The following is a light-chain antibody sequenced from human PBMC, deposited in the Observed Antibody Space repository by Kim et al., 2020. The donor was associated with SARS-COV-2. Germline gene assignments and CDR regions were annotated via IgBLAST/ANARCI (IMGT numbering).Light chain of an antibody. V-gene: IGLV6-57*03. CDR1: SGSIASNY. J-gene: IGLJ2*01. Sequence: KTVPISCTRSSGSIASNYGQWYQQRPGSAPTTVIYEDNQRPSGVPDRFSGSIDSSSNSASLTISGLKTEDEADYYCQSYDSSNHVVFGGGTQLTVL. CDR3: QSYDSSNHVV. CDR2: EDN.